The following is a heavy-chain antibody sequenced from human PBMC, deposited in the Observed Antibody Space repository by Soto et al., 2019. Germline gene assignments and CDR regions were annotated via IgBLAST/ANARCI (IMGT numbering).Heavy chain of an antibody. J-gene: IGHJ6*03. D-gene: IGHD3-3*01. CDR1: GFTFSSYA. CDR2: ISGSGGST. V-gene: IGHV3-23*01. Sequence: GGSLRLSCAASGFTFSSYAMSWVRQAPGKGLEWVSAISGSGGSTYYADSVKGRFTISRDNSKNTLYLQMNSLRAEDTAVYYCAKVPSEVTIFGVVADYYYYMDVWGKGTTVTVSS. CDR3: AKVPSEVTIFGVVADYYYYMDV.